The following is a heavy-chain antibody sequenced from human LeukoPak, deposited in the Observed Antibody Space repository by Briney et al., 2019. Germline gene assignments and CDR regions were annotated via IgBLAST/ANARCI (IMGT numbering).Heavy chain of an antibody. Sequence: GASVKVSCKASGYTFSNYIISWVRQAPGQGLEWMGCISAYNGNTNYAQKLQGRGTMTTDTSTSTAYMELRSLRSDDTAVYYCARDRSSSDYWGQGTLVTVSS. J-gene: IGHJ4*02. CDR2: ISAYNGNT. V-gene: IGHV1-18*04. CDR3: ARDRSSSDY. D-gene: IGHD3-10*01. CDR1: GYTFSNYI.